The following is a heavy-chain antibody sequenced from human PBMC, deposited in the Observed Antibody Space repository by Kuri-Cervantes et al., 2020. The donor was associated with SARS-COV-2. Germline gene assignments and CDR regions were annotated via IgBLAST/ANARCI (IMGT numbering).Heavy chain of an antibody. J-gene: IGHJ4*02. Sequence: GGSLRLSCAASGFSFSDSGMHWVRQAPGKGLEWVSAISGSGGSTYYADSVKGRFTISRDNSKNTLYLQMNSLRAEDTAVYYCAKAGGYCSSTSCSQYGIPDYWGQGTLVTVSS. CDR1: GFSFSDSG. V-gene: IGHV3-23*01. CDR2: ISGSGGST. D-gene: IGHD2-2*01. CDR3: AKAGGYCSSTSCSQYGIPDY.